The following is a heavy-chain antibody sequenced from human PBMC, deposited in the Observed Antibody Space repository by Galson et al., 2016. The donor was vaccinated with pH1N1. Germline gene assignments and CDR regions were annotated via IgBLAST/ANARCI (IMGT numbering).Heavy chain of an antibody. D-gene: IGHD6-13*01. CDR3: AHMFWESEAAAGTGAFDI. J-gene: IGHJ3*02. V-gene: IGHV2-5*02. CDR2: IYWDDDK. CDR1: GFSLSTSGVG. Sequence: PALVKPTQTLTLTCTFSGFSLSTSGVGVGWIRQPPGKALEWLALIYWDDDKRYSPSLKSRLTITKDTSKNQVVLTMANMDPVDTATYYCAHMFWESEAAAGTGAFDIWGQGTMVTVSS.